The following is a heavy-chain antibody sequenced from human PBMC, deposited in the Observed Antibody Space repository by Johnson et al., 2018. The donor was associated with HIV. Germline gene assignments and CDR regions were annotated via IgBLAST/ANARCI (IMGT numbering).Heavy chain of an antibody. CDR2: ISYDGSNK. Sequence: QVQLVESGGGVVQPGRSLRLSCAASGFTFSSYGMHWVRQTPGKGLEWVAVISYDGSNKYYADSVKGRFTISRDNSKNTLYLQMNSLRAEDTAVYYCATGDYGSGLRGAFDIWGQGTMVTVSS. V-gene: IGHV3-30*19. CDR1: GFTFSSYG. D-gene: IGHD3-10*01. CDR3: ATGDYGSGLRGAFDI. J-gene: IGHJ3*02.